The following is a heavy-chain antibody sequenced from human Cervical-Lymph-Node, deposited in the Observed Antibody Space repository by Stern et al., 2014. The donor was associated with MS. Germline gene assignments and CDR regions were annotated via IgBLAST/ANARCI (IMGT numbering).Heavy chain of an antibody. Sequence: EEQLVESGGGLVKPGGSLRLSCAASGFTFSSYSMNWVRQAPGKGLEWVSSISSSSSYIYYADSVKGRFTISRNNAKNSLSLQLNSLRADDTAVYYCARGLGYYYDSSGYYANSPFDYWGQGTLVTVSS. V-gene: IGHV3-21*01. CDR2: ISSSSSYI. CDR1: GFTFSSYS. CDR3: ARGLGYYYDSSGYYANSPFDY. D-gene: IGHD3-22*01. J-gene: IGHJ4*02.